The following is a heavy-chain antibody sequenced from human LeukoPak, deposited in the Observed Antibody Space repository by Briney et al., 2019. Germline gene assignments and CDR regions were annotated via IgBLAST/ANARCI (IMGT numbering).Heavy chain of an antibody. CDR2: MYHSGST. Sequence: TASETLSLTCTVSGYSISSGHYWGWIRQPPGKGLEWIGSMYHSGSTYYNPPLKSRVTIAVDTSKKQFSLNLSSVTPADTAVYYCARGPVRNWFDPWGQGTLVTVSS. CDR3: ARGPVRNWFDP. CDR1: GYSISSGHY. V-gene: IGHV4-38-2*02. J-gene: IGHJ5*02.